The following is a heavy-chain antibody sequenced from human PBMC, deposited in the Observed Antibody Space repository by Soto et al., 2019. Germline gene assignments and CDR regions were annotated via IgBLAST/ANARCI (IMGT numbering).Heavy chain of an antibody. D-gene: IGHD6-25*01. Sequence: EVQLVESGGGLVKPGGSLRLSCAASGFTFSNAWMSWVRQAPGKGLEWVGRIKSKTDGGTTDYAAPVKGRFTISRDDSKNTLYLQMKSLKTEDTAVYYCTTIAAGDWRQFDYWGQGTLVTVSS. CDR2: IKSKTDGGTT. CDR3: TTIAAGDWRQFDY. J-gene: IGHJ4*02. CDR1: GFTFSNAW. V-gene: IGHV3-15*01.